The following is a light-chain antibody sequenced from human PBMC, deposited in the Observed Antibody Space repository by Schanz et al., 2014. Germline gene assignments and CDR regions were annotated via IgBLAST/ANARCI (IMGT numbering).Light chain of an antibody. CDR3: AAWDDSLNGWV. J-gene: IGLJ3*02. V-gene: IGLV1-44*01. Sequence: QSVLTQPPSASGTPGQRVTISCSGSSSNIGSNYVYWYQQLPGTAPKLLIYTNKERPAGVPDRFSGSKSGTSASLAISGLHFDDEADYYCAAWDDSLNGWVFGGGTKLTVL. CDR2: TNK. CDR1: SSNIGSNY.